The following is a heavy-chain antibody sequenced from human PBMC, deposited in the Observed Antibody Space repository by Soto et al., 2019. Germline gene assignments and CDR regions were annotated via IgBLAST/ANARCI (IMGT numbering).Heavy chain of an antibody. CDR1: GGTFSSYA. D-gene: IGHD6-13*01. V-gene: IGHV1-69*01. CDR3: AWGALAAAGTPVDY. J-gene: IGHJ4*02. Sequence: QVQLVQSGAEVKKPGSSVKVSCKASGGTFSSYAISWVRQAPRQGLEWMGGIIPIFGTANYAQKFQGRVTITADESTSTAYMELSSLRSEDTAVYYCAWGALAAAGTPVDYWGQGTLVTVSS. CDR2: IIPIFGTA.